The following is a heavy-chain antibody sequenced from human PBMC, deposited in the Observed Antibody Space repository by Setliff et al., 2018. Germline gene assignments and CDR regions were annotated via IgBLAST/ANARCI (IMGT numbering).Heavy chain of an antibody. V-gene: IGHV1-18*01. Sequence: ASVKVSCKASGYTFSSYGISWVRQAPGQGLEWMGWISAYNGNTNYAQKFQGRVTMTTDTSTSTAYMELRSLRSDDTAVYYCARDLIRWAAAVSDAVDIWGQGTMVTVSS. J-gene: IGHJ3*02. CDR2: ISAYNGNT. D-gene: IGHD2-2*01. CDR1: GYTFSSYG. CDR3: ARDLIRWAAAVSDAVDI.